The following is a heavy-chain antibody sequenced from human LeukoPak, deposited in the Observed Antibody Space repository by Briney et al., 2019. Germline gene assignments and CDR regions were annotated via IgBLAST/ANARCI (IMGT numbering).Heavy chain of an antibody. CDR2: IYSGGST. D-gene: IGHD3-3*01. CDR1: VFTVSSNY. V-gene: IGHV3-66*01. Sequence: GGSLRLSCAASVFTVSSNYMSWVRQAPWKGLEGVSVIYSGGSTYYADSVKGRFTISRDNSKNTLYLQMNSLRAADPAVYYCARAPEWLSFQGGDYWGQGTLVTVSS. J-gene: IGHJ4*02. CDR3: ARAPEWLSFQGGDY.